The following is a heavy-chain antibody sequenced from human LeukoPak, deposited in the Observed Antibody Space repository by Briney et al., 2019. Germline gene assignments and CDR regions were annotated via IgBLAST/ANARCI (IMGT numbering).Heavy chain of an antibody. CDR1: GFTFDVYG. CDR3: ARDYDSSGYSDAFDI. D-gene: IGHD3-22*01. Sequence: GGSLRLSCAASGFTFDVYGMSWVRQAPGKGLEWVSGINWNGGSTGYADSVKGRFTISRDNAKNSLYLQMNSLRAEDTALYYCARDYDSSGYSDAFDIWGQGTMVTVSS. J-gene: IGHJ3*02. V-gene: IGHV3-20*04. CDR2: INWNGGST.